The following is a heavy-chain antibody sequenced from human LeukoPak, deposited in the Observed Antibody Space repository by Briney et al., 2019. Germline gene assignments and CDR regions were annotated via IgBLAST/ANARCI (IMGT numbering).Heavy chain of an antibody. CDR1: GFTFSSYE. Sequence: AGGSLRLSCAASGFTFSSYEMNWVRQAPGKRLEWVSYISSSGSTIYYADSVKGRFTISRDNAKNSLYLQMNSLRAEDTAVYYCARGTMIVVVTRFDIWGQGTMVTVSS. J-gene: IGHJ3*02. CDR3: ARGTMIVVVTRFDI. D-gene: IGHD3-22*01. CDR2: ISSSGSTI. V-gene: IGHV3-48*03.